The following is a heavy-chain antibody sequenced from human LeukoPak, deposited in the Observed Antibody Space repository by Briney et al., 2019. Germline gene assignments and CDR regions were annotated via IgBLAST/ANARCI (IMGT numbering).Heavy chain of an antibody. D-gene: IGHD6-19*01. CDR3: ARGGSLAAAPHRYYFDY. CDR1: GYTFTSYY. V-gene: IGHV1-46*01. CDR2: INPSGGST. Sequence: ASVKVSCTASGYTFTSYYMHWVRQAPGQGLEWMGIINPSGGSTTYAQKFQGRVTMTRDTSTSTVYMELSSLRSEDTAVFYCARGGSLAAAPHRYYFDYWGQGTPVTVSS. J-gene: IGHJ4*02.